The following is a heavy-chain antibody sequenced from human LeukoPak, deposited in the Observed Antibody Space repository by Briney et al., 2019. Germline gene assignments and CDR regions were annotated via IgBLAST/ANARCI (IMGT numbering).Heavy chain of an antibody. CDR1: GYTFTSYG. Sequence: GASVKVSCKASGYTFTSYGISWVRQAPGLGLEWMGWISAYNGNTNYAQKLQGRVTMTTDTSTSTAYMELRSLRSDDTAVYYCARVVYSSSWYLRGSYNWFDPWGQGTLVTVSS. CDR2: ISAYNGNT. J-gene: IGHJ5*02. D-gene: IGHD6-13*01. V-gene: IGHV1-18*01. CDR3: ARVVYSSSWYLRGSYNWFDP.